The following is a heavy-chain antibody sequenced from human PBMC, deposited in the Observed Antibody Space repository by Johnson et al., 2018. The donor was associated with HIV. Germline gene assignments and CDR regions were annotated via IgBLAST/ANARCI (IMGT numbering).Heavy chain of an antibody. CDR2: ISYDGSNK. CDR3: AKELIAAAGTSSFDI. V-gene: IGHV3-30*04. CDR1: GFTFSPYA. J-gene: IGHJ3*02. Sequence: QVQLVESGGGVVQPGRSLRLSCAASGFTFSPYAMHWVRQAPGKGLEWVAVISYDGSNKYYADSVKGRFTITRDNSKNTLYLQMNSLRAEDTAVYYCAKELIAAAGTSSFDIWGQGTMVTVSS. D-gene: IGHD6-13*01.